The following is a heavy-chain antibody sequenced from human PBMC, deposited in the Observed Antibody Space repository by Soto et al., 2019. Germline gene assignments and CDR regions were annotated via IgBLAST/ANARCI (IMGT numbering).Heavy chain of an antibody. CDR1: GYTFTSYD. Sequence: QVQLVQSGAEVKKPGASVKVSCKASGYTFTSYDINWVRQATGQELEWMGWMNPNSGNTGYAQKFQGRVTMTRNTYTSTAYMELRSVRSEDTAVYYCERLRIGRGGYYWGQETLVTVSS. CDR3: ERLRIGRGGYY. J-gene: IGHJ4*02. V-gene: IGHV1-8*01. CDR2: MNPNSGNT. D-gene: IGHD3-10*01.